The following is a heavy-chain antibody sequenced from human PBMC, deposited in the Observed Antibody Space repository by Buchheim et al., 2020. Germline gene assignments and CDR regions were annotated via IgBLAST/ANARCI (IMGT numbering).Heavy chain of an antibody. Sequence: QVQLVESGGGVVQPGRSLRLSCAASGFTFSSYAMHRVRQAPGKGLEWVAVISYDGSNKYYADSVKGRFTISRDNSKNTLYLQMNSLRAEDTAVYYCARDLNFRGESISPRPYWGQGTL. D-gene: IGHD3-16*01. CDR3: ARDLNFRGESISPRPY. CDR1: GFTFSSYA. V-gene: IGHV3-30-3*01. J-gene: IGHJ4*02. CDR2: ISYDGSNK.